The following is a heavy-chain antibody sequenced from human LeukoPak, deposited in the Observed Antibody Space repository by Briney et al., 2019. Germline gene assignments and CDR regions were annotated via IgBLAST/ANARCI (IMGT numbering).Heavy chain of an antibody. CDR2: ISSSGSTI. V-gene: IGHV3-48*03. J-gene: IGHJ4*02. CDR1: GFTFSGYE. Sequence: RGSRRLSCAASGFTFSGYEMNWVRQAPGKGLEWVSYISSSGSTIYYADSVKGRFTVSRDNAKNSLYLQINSLRAEDTAVYYCARDPGYCSTTSCYKFFDYWGQGTLVTVSS. CDR3: ARDPGYCSTTSCYKFFDY. D-gene: IGHD2-2*02.